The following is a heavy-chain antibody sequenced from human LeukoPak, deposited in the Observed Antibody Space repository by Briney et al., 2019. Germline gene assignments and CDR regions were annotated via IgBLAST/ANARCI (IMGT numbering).Heavy chain of an antibody. J-gene: IGHJ4*01. D-gene: IGHD1-14*01. Sequence: GGSLRLSCVALQFTFHTYAMSWVRQRPGKGPEWVSMISSSGETTDYAESVKGRFIISRDNTKNTLYLQLESPRVDDTAIYYCAKDPRAMGRYFFDDWGQGSLDIVSS. CDR2: ISSSGETT. V-gene: IGHV3-23*01. CDR3: AKDPRAMGRYFFDD. CDR1: QFTFHTYA.